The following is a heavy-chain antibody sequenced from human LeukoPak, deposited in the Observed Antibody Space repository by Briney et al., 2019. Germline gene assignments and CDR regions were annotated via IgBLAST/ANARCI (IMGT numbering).Heavy chain of an antibody. D-gene: IGHD3-10*01. V-gene: IGHV3-30*01. CDR3: ARDPSYGSGSYVGSGFDY. Sequence: SVKGRFTISRDNSKNTLYLQMNSLRAEDTAVYYCARDPSYGSGSYVGSGFDYWGQGTLVTVSS. J-gene: IGHJ4*02.